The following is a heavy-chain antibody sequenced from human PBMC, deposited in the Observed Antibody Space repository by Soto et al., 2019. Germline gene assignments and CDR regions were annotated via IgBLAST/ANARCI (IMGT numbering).Heavy chain of an antibody. Sequence: QVQLQESGPGLVKPSQTLSLTCTVSGGSINSDGYYWSWIRQHPGKGLEWIGYIHYSGNTYYNPSLKSRITISIDTSKNQFSLQLSSVTVADTAVYFCARDSLESSGNFMRHPDAFDVWGQGTGVAVSS. V-gene: IGHV4-31*03. CDR1: GGSINSDGYY. CDR2: IHYSGNT. J-gene: IGHJ3*01. D-gene: IGHD6-19*01. CDR3: ARDSLESSGNFMRHPDAFDV.